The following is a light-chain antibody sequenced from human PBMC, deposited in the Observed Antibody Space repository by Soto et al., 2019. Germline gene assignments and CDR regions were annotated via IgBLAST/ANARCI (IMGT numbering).Light chain of an antibody. CDR3: QQHTDWPMT. Sequence: EIVLTQSPATLSLSPGERATLSCRASQSFSSYLAWYQQRPGQAPRLLIYGASNRATGIPARFSGSGSGTDFTLTISSLEAEDFAVYYCQQHTDWPMTFGQGTQVESK. J-gene: IGKJ1*01. CDR2: GAS. CDR1: QSFSSY. V-gene: IGKV3-11*01.